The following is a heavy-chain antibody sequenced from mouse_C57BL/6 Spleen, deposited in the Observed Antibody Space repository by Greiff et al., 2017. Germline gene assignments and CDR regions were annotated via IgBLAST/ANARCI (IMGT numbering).Heavy chain of an antibody. J-gene: IGHJ3*01. CDR1: GYTFTSYW. D-gene: IGHD4-1*01. V-gene: IGHV1-61*01. CDR3: ARGVTGTWFAY. Sequence: QVQLQQPGAELVRPGSSVKLSCKASGYTFTSYWMDWVKQRPGQGLEWIGNIYPSDSETHYNQKFKDKAILTLDKSSSTAYMQLSSLTSEDSAVYYCARGVTGTWFAYWGQGTLVTVSA. CDR2: IYPSDSET.